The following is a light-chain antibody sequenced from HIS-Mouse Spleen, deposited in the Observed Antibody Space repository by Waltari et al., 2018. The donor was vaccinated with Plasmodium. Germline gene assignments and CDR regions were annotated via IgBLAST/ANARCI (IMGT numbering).Light chain of an antibody. J-gene: IGLJ1*01. Sequence: QSALTQPRSVSGSPGQSVTISCTGTSSDVGGYNYVSWYQQHPGKAPKLMIYDVSNPPSGVPVRFSGSKSGNTASLTISGLQAEDEADYYCCSYAGSYTYVFGTGTKVTVL. V-gene: IGLV2-11*01. CDR1: SSDVGGYNY. CDR2: DVS. CDR3: CSYAGSYTYV.